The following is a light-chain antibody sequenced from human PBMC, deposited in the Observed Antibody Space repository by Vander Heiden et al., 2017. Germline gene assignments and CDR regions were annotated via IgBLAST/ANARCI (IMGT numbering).Light chain of an antibody. CDR3: QQYYRSPLT. V-gene: IGKV3-20*01. CDR2: DAS. CDR1: QSVSSSY. J-gene: IGKJ4*01. Sequence: EIVFTQSPDTVSWSPGERATLSRRATQSVSSSYLAWYQQRPGQSPRLLIYDASSRAAGIPDRFSGSGSGTDFALTISRLEPEDFAVYFCQQYYRSPLTFGGGTKVEIK.